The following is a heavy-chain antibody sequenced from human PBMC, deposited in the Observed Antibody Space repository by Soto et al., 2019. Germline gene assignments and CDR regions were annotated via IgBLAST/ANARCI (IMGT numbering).Heavy chain of an antibody. J-gene: IGHJ4*02. CDR3: ARWDAAAGTFDY. Sequence: KVACKASGVTFIGYAISGVRQAPGQGLEWMGGIIPIFGTANYAQKFQGRVTITADKSTSTAYMELSSLRSEDTAVYYCARWDAAAGTFDYWGQGTLVTVSS. CDR1: GVTFIGYA. V-gene: IGHV1-69*06. D-gene: IGHD6-13*01. CDR2: IIPIFGTA.